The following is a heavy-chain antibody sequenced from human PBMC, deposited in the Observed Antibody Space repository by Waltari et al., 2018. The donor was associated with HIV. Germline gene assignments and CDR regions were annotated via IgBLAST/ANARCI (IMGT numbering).Heavy chain of an antibody. J-gene: IGHJ4*02. D-gene: IGHD1-26*01. CDR3: ARGPVEGGKYPRY. CDR1: GYTFTRYD. Sequence: QVHLVQSGAEVKKPGASVKVSCKASGYTFTRYDINWVRQATGQGIEWIGWMNPNSGNTAYAQKFQDRVTLTRSASKSTAYMELRSLKSEDTAAYYCARGPVEGGKYPRYWGQGTLVTVSS. V-gene: IGHV1-8*01. CDR2: MNPNSGNT.